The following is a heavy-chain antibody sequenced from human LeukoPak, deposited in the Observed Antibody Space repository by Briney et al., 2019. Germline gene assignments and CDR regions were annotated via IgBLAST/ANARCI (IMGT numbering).Heavy chain of an antibody. Sequence: GGSLRLSCAASGFTFSRYAMGSVRKPPGKGLEWVSAISGSGGSTYYADSVKGRFTISRDNSKNTLYLQMNSLRAEDTAVYYCAKVRFPYYFDYWGQGTLVTVSS. J-gene: IGHJ4*02. CDR1: GFTFSRYA. CDR2: ISGSGGST. CDR3: AKVRFPYYFDY. V-gene: IGHV3-23*01.